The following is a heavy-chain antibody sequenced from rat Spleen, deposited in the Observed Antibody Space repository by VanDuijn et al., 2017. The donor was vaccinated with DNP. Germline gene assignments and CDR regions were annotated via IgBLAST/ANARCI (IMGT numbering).Heavy chain of an antibody. D-gene: IGHD1-10*01. V-gene: IGHV1-43*01. Sequence: QIQLQQSGAELAKPGSSVKISCKASDYTFTSYYISWIKQTTGQGLEFIGYINPGSGDTYYNERFKGKATLTVDKSSSTAFMQLSSLTPDDSAGCYCATYNNLAMDVWGQGTSVTVSS. J-gene: IGHJ4*01. CDR2: INPGSGDT. CDR1: DYTFTSYY. CDR3: ATYNNLAMDV.